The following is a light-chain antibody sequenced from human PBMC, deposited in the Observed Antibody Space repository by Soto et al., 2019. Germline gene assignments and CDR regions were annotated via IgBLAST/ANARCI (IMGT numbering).Light chain of an antibody. V-gene: IGKV2-28*01. CDR2: LGS. CDR1: QSLLHSNGNTY. Sequence: DFVVTQSPHSLPVTPGEPASISCRSSQSLLHSNGNTYLDWYLQKPGQSPQLLIYLGSNRASGVPDRFSGSGSGTDYTLRISRVEAEDVGVYYCMQVLQNPLTFGGGTKVEI. J-gene: IGKJ4*01. CDR3: MQVLQNPLT.